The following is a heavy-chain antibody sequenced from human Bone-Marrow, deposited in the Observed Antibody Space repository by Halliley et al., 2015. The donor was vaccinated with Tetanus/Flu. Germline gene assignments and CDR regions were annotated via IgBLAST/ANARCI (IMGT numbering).Heavy chain of an antibody. D-gene: IGHD2-8*01. CDR2: SSGSM. Sequence: SSGSMYYNPSLMSRPTISLDTFKNQFSLKLSSVTAVDTAVYYCARLGFCTNGSCYPGGWFDPWGQGTLVTVSS. V-gene: IGHV4-28*02. CDR3: ARLGFCTNGSCYPGGWFDP. J-gene: IGHJ5*02.